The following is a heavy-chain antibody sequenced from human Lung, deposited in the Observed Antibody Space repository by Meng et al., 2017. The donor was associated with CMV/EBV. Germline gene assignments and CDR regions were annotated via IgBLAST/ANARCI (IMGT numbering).Heavy chain of an antibody. D-gene: IGHD1-1*01. CDR2: IHPYTGDT. V-gene: IGHV1-2*02. J-gene: IGHJ3*01. Sequence: ASXXVSXKASGYTFIGYYMHWVRQAPGQGLEWMGWIHPYTGDTNYAQKFQGRVIMTRDMSINTVYMELSRLRSDDTAVYYCARVQFLETTNDAFDLGGQGTMVTVSS. CDR3: ARVQFLETTNDAFDL. CDR1: GYTFIGYY.